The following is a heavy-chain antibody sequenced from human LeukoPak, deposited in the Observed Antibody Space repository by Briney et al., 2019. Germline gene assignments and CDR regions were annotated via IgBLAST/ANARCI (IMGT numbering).Heavy chain of an antibody. CDR2: IYYSGST. D-gene: IGHD3-22*01. V-gene: IGHV4-59*08. J-gene: IGHJ4*02. Sequence: SETLSLTCTVSGGSISSYYWSWIRQPPGKGLEWIGYIYYSGSTNYNPSLKSRVTISVDTSKNQFSLKLTSVTAADTAVYYCARHTHSSGYYYFDYWGQGTLVTVSS. CDR3: ARHTHSSGYYYFDY. CDR1: GGSISSYY.